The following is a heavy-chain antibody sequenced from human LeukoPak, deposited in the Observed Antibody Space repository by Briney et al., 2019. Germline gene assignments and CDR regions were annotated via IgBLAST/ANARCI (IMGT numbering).Heavy chain of an antibody. CDR2: IKQDGSEK. V-gene: IGHV3-7*01. J-gene: IGHJ4*02. Sequence: GGSLRLSCAASGFTFSSYWVSWVRQAPGKGLEWVANIKQDGSEKYYVDSVKGRFTISRDNAKESLHLQMNSLRAEDTAVYYCASVGYWGQGTLVTVSS. CDR3: ASVGY. CDR1: GFTFSSYW.